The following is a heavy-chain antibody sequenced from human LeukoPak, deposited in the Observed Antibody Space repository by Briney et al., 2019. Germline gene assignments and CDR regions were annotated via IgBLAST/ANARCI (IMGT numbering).Heavy chain of an antibody. CDR1: GASISSYY. CDR3: ARAPVSRYDYVWGSYRPHPFDY. Sequence: SETLSLTCSVSGASISSYYWSWIRQPAGKGLEWIGRIYTSGNTNYNPSLKSRVTMSVDSSNHQFSLKLTSVSAADTAVYYCARAPVSRYDYVWGSYRPHPFDYWGQGTLVTVSS. J-gene: IGHJ4*02. CDR2: IYTSGNT. V-gene: IGHV4-4*07. D-gene: IGHD3-16*02.